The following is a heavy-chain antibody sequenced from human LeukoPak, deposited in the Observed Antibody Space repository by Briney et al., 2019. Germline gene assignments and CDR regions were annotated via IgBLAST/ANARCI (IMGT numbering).Heavy chain of an antibody. CDR3: ARGTTFYYDNNGYSAFDY. Sequence: SVKVSCKASGGTFSSNGINWVRQAPGQGLEWMGRIIPIFGTANYAQKFQGRVTITTDESTNTAHMELTSLTSEDTAVYYCARGTTFYYDNNGYSAFDYWGQGTLVTVSS. CDR2: IIPIFGTA. CDR1: GGTFSSNG. J-gene: IGHJ4*02. V-gene: IGHV1-69*05. D-gene: IGHD3-22*01.